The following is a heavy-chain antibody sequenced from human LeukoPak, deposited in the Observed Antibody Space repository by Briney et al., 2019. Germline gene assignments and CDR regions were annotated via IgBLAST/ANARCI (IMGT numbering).Heavy chain of an antibody. Sequence: GASVKVSCKASGYTFTGYYMHWVRQAPGQGLEWMGWINPNSGGTNYAQKFQGRVTMTRDTSISTAYMELSRLRSDDTAVYYCARALVYYYYYMDVWGKGTTVTISS. CDR3: ARALVYYYYYMDV. J-gene: IGHJ6*03. CDR2: INPNSGGT. D-gene: IGHD1-14*01. CDR1: GYTFTGYY. V-gene: IGHV1-2*02.